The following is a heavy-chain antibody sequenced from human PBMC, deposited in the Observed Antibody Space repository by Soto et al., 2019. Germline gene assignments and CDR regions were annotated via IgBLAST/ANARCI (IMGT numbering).Heavy chain of an antibody. Sequence: SETLSLTCAVSGGSISSGGYSWSWIRQPPGKGLEWIGYIYHSGSTYYNPSLKSRVTISVDRSKNQFSLKLSSVTAADTAVYYCARGNYYDTANFDYWGQGTLFTVSS. J-gene: IGHJ4*02. CDR2: IYHSGST. D-gene: IGHD3-22*01. CDR3: ARGNYYDTANFDY. V-gene: IGHV4-30-2*01. CDR1: GGSISSGGYS.